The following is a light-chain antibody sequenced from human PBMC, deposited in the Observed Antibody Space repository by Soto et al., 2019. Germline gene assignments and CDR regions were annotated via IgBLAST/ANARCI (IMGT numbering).Light chain of an antibody. CDR3: ATWDDSLNVYV. CDR2: GNN. J-gene: IGLJ1*01. CDR1: SSNVGRNS. Sequence: QSVLTQPPSASGTPGQGLTISCSGSSSNVGRNSVTWYQQLPGTAPKLLIYGNNQRPSGVPDRFSGSKSGTSASLAISGLQSEDEADYYCATWDDSLNVYVFGTGTKLTVL. V-gene: IGLV1-44*01.